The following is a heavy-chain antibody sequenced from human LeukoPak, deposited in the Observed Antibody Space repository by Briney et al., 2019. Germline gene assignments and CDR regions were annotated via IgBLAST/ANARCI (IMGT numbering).Heavy chain of an antibody. CDR2: ISVDNGNT. Sequence: ASVTVSCKTSGYTFTNYGISWVRQAPGQGLEWMAWISVDNGNTNYNRKLQGRGTLTTDTSTSTAYMDLKSPRSDHTAVYYCARESWARAYDPDYWGQGTLVTVSS. J-gene: IGHJ4*02. CDR1: GYTFTNYG. V-gene: IGHV1-18*01. CDR3: ARESWARAYDPDY. D-gene: IGHD5-12*01.